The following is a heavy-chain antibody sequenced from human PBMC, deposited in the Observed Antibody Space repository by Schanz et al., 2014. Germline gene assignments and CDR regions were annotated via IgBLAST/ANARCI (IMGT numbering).Heavy chain of an antibody. Sequence: LVESGGGVVQPGRSLRLSCAASGFTFSSYGMHWVRQVPGKGLEWVAGISGSGGSTDYADSVKGRFIIPRDNSKNTLYLQMNSLRAEDTAVYYCAKSGYCRSTSCYQYNYYGLDVWGQGTTVTVSS. V-gene: IGHV3-23*04. D-gene: IGHD2-2*03. CDR1: GFTFSSYG. CDR2: ISGSGGST. CDR3: AKSGYCRSTSCYQYNYYGLDV. J-gene: IGHJ6*02.